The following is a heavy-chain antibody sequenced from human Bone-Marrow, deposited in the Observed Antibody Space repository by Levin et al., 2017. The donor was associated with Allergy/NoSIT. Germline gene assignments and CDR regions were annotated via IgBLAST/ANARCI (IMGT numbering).Heavy chain of an antibody. CDR2: INAGNGNT. D-gene: IGHD4-23*01. J-gene: IGHJ4*02. V-gene: IGHV1-3*01. CDR3: ARNRDYGGFDY. CDR1: GYTFTSYA. Sequence: ASVKVSCKASGYTFTSYAMHWVRQAPGQRLEWMGWINAGNGNTKYSQKFQGRVTITRDTSASTAYMELSSLRSEDTAVYYCARNRDYGGFDYWGQGTLVTVSS.